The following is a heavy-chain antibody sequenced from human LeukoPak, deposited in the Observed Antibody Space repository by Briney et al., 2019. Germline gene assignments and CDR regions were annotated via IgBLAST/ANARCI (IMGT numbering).Heavy chain of an antibody. Sequence: GGSLRLSCVASGFTVSSNYMSWVRQAPGKGLEWVSVIYSGGSTYYADSVKGRFTISRDNSKNTLYLQMNSLRAEDTAVYYCARDPYGDYYFDYWGQGTLVTVSS. J-gene: IGHJ4*02. CDR3: ARDPYGDYYFDY. CDR1: GFTVSSNY. CDR2: IYSGGST. D-gene: IGHD4-17*01. V-gene: IGHV3-53*01.